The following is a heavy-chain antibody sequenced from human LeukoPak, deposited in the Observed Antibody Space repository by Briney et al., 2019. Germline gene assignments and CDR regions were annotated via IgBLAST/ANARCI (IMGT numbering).Heavy chain of an antibody. Sequence: ASVKVSCKASGYTFTSYYMHWVRQAPGQGLEWMGIINPSGGSTSYAQKFQGRVTMTRDTSTSTVYMALSSLRSEDTAVYYCASEFPHRLELAYFDYWGQGTLVTVSS. D-gene: IGHD1-7*01. V-gene: IGHV1-46*01. CDR2: INPSGGST. CDR1: GYTFTSYY. J-gene: IGHJ4*02. CDR3: ASEFPHRLELAYFDY.